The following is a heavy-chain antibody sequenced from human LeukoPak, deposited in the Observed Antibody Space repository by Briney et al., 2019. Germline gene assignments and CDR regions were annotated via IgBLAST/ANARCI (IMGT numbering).Heavy chain of an antibody. V-gene: IGHV3-48*04. CDR1: GFTFSRYS. D-gene: IGHD3-22*01. Sequence: PGGSLRLSCAAPGFTFSRYSMNWVRQAPGKGLEWVSYISSSSSTIYYADSVKGRFTISRDNAKNSLYLQMNSLRAEDTAVYYCARIVSGYFNYWGQGTLVTVSS. CDR2: ISSSSSTI. J-gene: IGHJ4*02. CDR3: ARIVSGYFNY.